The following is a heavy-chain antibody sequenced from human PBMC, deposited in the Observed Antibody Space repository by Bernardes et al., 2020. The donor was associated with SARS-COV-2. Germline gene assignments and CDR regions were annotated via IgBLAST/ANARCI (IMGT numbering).Heavy chain of an antibody. CDR2: ISDSGGST. J-gene: IGHJ4*02. D-gene: IGHD3-10*01. CDR1: RFTFRSYT. Sequence: GGSLRLSCAASRFTFRSYTMTWVRQAPGKGLEWVSGISDSGGSTYYAGSVEGRFAISRDNSKNMLYLQMHSLRAEDTAVYYCARDGWSGSYIHYWGQGTLVTVSS. CDR3: ARDGWSGSYIHY. V-gene: IGHV3-23*01.